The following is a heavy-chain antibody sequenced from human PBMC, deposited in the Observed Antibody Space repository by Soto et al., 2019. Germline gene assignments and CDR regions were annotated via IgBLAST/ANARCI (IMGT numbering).Heavy chain of an antibody. CDR2: ITRDGYNK. J-gene: IGHJ4*02. V-gene: IGHV3-30*04. CDR3: TKSSGGRSSVGMDY. Sequence: QVQLVESGGGVVQPGRSLRLSCAGSGFIFKNYALNWVRQAPGKGLGWVASITRDGYNKYYADSVKGRFTISRDNSRDTLSLQMTALRTEDSSIYYCTKSSGGRSSVGMDYWGQGTRVTVSS. CDR1: GFIFKNYA. D-gene: IGHD3-22*01.